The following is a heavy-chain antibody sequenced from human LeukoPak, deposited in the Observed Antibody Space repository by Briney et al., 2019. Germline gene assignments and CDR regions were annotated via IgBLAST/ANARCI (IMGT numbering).Heavy chain of an antibody. D-gene: IGHD1-26*01. Sequence: SETLSLTCAVYGGSFSGYYWSWIRQPPGKGLEWIGEINHSGSTNYNPSLKSRVTISVDTSKNQFSLKLSSVTAADTAVYYCARRAVGARRCFDYWGQGTLVTVSS. J-gene: IGHJ4*02. CDR3: ARRAVGARRCFDY. CDR2: INHSGST. CDR1: GGSFSGYY. V-gene: IGHV4-34*01.